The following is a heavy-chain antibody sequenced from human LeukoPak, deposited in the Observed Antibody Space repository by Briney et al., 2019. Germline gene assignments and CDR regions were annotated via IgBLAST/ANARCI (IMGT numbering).Heavy chain of an antibody. D-gene: IGHD1-26*01. J-gene: IGHJ4*02. CDR2: INPNSGGT. CDR1: GYTFTGYY. V-gene: IGHV1-2*02. Sequence: ASVKVSCKASGYTFTGYYMHWVRQAPGQGLEWMGWINPNSGGTNYAQKFQGRVTITRDTSISTAYMELSSLRSEDTAVYYCARHPYSGSYYSYFDYWGQGTLVTVSS. CDR3: ARHPYSGSYYSYFDY.